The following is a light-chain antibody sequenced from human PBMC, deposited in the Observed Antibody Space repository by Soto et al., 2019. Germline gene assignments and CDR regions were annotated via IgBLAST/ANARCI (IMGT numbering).Light chain of an antibody. J-gene: IGKJ5*01. CDR1: QSISSY. V-gene: IGKV1-39*01. CDR2: VAS. CDR3: QQSYGTPIT. Sequence: DIQMTQSPSSVSASVGDRVTLSCLASQSISSYLNWYQQKPGKAPNLLIYVASSLQSEVPSRFSGSGSGTDSTLTITSLQPEDFATYYCQQSYGTPITFGQGTRLEIK.